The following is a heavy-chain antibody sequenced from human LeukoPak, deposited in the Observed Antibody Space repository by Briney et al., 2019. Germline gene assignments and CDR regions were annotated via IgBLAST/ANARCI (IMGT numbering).Heavy chain of an antibody. CDR2: VYYSGST. V-gene: IGHV4-39*07. CDR1: GGSISNRNYY. Sequence: NPSETLSLTCNVSGGSISNRNYYWGWIRQPPGKGLEWIGYVYYSGSTFYNPSLKSRVTISVDTSKNEFSLNLPSVPAADTAIYYCATYYYYYYYLDVWGKGTTVTVSS. J-gene: IGHJ6*03. CDR3: ATYYYYYYYLDV.